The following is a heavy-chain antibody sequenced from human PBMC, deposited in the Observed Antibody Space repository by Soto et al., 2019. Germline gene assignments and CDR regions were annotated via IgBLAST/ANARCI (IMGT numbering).Heavy chain of an antibody. CDR2: SSYDGTNK. CDR1: GFTFNMYA. J-gene: IGHJ6*02. D-gene: IGHD3-10*01. CDR3: ARSLLCHYCRGLVSYYYYGMDV. Sequence: QVQLVESGGGVVQPGRSLRLSCAASGFTFNMYAMHWVHQAPGKGLEWVAVSSYDGTNKYYADSVKGRFTISRDNSKNTLYLQMNSLRPEDTAVYYCARSLLCHYCRGLVSYYYYGMDVWGQGTTVTVSS. V-gene: IGHV3-30-3*01.